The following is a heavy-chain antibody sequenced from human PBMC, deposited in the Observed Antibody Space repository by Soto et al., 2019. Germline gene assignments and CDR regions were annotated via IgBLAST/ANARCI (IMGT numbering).Heavy chain of an antibody. CDR3: VKGHSHSYYYFDY. J-gene: IGHJ4*02. CDR1: GFTFSFCA. V-gene: IGHV3-23*01. D-gene: IGHD1-26*01. CDR2: TRGSGGDT. Sequence: EVQLLESGGGLVQPGGSLRLSCAASGFTFSFCAMNWVRQAPGKGLEWVSSTRGSGGDTYYADSVRGRFTISRDNSKNTLYLQMNSLRVEDTAVYYCVKGHSHSYYYFDYWRQGTLVTVSS.